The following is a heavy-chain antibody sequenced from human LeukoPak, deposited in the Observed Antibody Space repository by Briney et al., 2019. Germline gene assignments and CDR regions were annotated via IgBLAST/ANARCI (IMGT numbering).Heavy chain of an antibody. V-gene: IGHV3-48*03. J-gene: IGHJ4*02. D-gene: IGHD3-10*01. CDR1: GFTFSSYE. Sequence: GGSLLLSCAASGFTFSSYEMNWVRQAPGKGLEWVSYISSSGSTIYYADSVKGRFTISRDNSKNTLYLQMGSLRAEDMAVYYCARRPGLLWFGELDYWGQGTLVTVSS. CDR2: ISSSGSTI. CDR3: ARRPGLLWFGELDY.